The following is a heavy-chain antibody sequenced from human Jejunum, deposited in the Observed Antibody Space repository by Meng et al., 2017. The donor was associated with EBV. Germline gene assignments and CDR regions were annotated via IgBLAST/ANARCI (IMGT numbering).Heavy chain of an antibody. J-gene: IGHJ4*02. CDR2: ISGNGGST. CDR3: AKLTDS. CDR1: GFTFSSST. Sequence: VHLLASGGGLVRPGGSLGLSCAASGFTFSSSTMSWVRQAPGKGLEWVSAISGNGGSTYYADSVKGRFTISRDNSKNTLCLQMNSLRADDTAVYYCAKLTDSWGQGTLVTVSS. V-gene: IGHV3-23*01. D-gene: IGHD3-16*01.